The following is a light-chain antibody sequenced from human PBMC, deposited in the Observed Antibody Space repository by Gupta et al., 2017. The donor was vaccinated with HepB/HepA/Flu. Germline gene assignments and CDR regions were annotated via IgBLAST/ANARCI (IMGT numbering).Light chain of an antibody. CDR1: KLGDKY. Sequence: SYEVTQPPSVSVSPGQTASITCSGDKLGDKYACWYQQKPGQSPVLVIYQDSKRPSGIPERFSGSKSGNTATLTISGTQARDEADYYCQAWDSITGGVFGGGTKLTVL. CDR2: QDS. CDR3: QAWDSITGGV. J-gene: IGLJ2*01. V-gene: IGLV3-1*01.